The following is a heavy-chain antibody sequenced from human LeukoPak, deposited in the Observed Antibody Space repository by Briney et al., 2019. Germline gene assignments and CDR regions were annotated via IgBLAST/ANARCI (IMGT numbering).Heavy chain of an antibody. CDR1: GFTFSTYA. CDR2: ISSLGGST. CDR3: ARVDYYYYMDV. V-gene: IGHV3-64*01. Sequence: GGSLRLSCAASGFTFSTYAMHWVRQAPGKGLEYVSAISSLGGSTYYAKSVKGRFTISRDNSKNTLYLQMGSLRAEDMAVYYCARVDYYYYMDVWGKGTTVTVSS. J-gene: IGHJ6*03.